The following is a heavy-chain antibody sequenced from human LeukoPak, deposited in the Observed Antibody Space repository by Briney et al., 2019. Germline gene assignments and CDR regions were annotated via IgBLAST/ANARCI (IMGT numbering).Heavy chain of an antibody. CDR1: GYTFTGYY. CDR3: ARDKAAAGISGYDY. CDR2: INPNSGGT. Sequence: GASVKVSCKASGYTFTGYYMHWVRQAPGQGLEWMGWINPNSGGTNYAQKFQGRVTMTRDTSISTAYMELSRLRSDDTAVDYCARDKAAAGISGYDYWGQGTLVTVSS. D-gene: IGHD6-13*01. V-gene: IGHV1-2*02. J-gene: IGHJ4*02.